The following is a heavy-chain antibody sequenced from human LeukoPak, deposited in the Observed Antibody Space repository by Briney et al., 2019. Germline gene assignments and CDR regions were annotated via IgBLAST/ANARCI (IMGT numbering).Heavy chain of an antibody. V-gene: IGHV4-34*01. J-gene: IGHJ4*02. D-gene: IGHD3-3*01. CDR1: GGSFSGYY. CDR3: ARGKPYTIFGVVISTRKYYFDY. Sequence: PSETLSLTCAVYGGSFSGYYWSWIRQPPGKGLEWIGEINHSGSTNYNPSLKSRVTIPVDTSKNQFSLKLSSVTAADTAVYYCARGKPYTIFGVVISTRKYYFDYWGQGTLVTVSS. CDR2: INHSGST.